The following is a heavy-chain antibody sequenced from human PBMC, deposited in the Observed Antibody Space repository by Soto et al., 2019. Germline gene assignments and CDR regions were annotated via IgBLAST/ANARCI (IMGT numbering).Heavy chain of an antibody. V-gene: IGHV3-23*01. J-gene: IGHJ2*01. CDR1: GFTFSSYA. CDR3: AKDRGAVAGRLGWYFDL. CDR2: ISGSGGST. D-gene: IGHD6-19*01. Sequence: EVQLLESGGGLVQPGGSLRLSCAASGFTFSSYAMSWVRQAPGKGLEWVSAISGSGGSTYYADSVKGRFTISRDKSKNTLYLQMNSLRAEDTAVYYCAKDRGAVAGRLGWYFDLWGRGTLVTVSS.